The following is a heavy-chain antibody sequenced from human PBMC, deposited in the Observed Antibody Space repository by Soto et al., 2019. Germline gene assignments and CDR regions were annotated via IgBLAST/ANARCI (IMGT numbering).Heavy chain of an antibody. CDR3: AVAMVREILIFESSGMHV. CDR2: IIPNFDTP. J-gene: IGHJ6*02. Sequence: QVHLVQSGAEVKKPGSSVKVSCKTSGGSFNNYAVSWVRQAPGQGLEWMGGIIPNFDTPNYAQKFQDRVTSIAEESTSTVSMELRSRRSNDTAVYYCAVAMVREILIFESSGMHVWGQGTTVIVSS. V-gene: IGHV1-69*01. CDR1: GGSFNNYA. D-gene: IGHD3-10*01.